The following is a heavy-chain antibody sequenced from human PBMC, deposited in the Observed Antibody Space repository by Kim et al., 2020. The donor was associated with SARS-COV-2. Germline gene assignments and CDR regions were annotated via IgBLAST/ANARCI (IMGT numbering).Heavy chain of an antibody. CDR3: ARDTTTLLEDDAFDI. J-gene: IGHJ3*02. D-gene: IGHD4-17*01. Sequence: PSLRSRVTISVDTAKNPFSLKLSSVTAADTAVYYCARDTTTLLEDDAFDIWGQGTMVTVSS. V-gene: IGHV4-34*01.